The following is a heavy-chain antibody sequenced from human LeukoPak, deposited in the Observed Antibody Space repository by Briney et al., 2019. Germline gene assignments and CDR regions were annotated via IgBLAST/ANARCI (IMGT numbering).Heavy chain of an antibody. J-gene: IGHJ4*02. Sequence: SGTLSLTCAVSGGSISNSHWWNWVRQPPRKGLEWIGEIYHGGSTNFNPSLKSRVTISVDRSNNQFSLRLTSVTAADTAVYYCARGEEHGSGTVHFDYWGQGTLVTVSS. D-gene: IGHD3-10*01. CDR1: GGSISNSHW. CDR2: IYHGGST. CDR3: ARGEEHGSGTVHFDY. V-gene: IGHV4-4*02.